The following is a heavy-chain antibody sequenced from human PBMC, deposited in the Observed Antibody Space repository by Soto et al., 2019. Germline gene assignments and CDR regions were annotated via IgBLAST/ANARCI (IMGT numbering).Heavy chain of an antibody. CDR2: ISGSGGST. J-gene: IGHJ4*02. Sequence: GGSLRLSCAASGFTFSSYAMSWVRQAPGKGLEWVSAISGSGGSTYYADSVKGRFTISRDNSKNTLYLQMISLRAEDTAVYYCAKDGYSSSWYGPDYWGQGTLVTVSS. D-gene: IGHD6-13*01. V-gene: IGHV3-23*01. CDR3: AKDGYSSSWYGPDY. CDR1: GFTFSSYA.